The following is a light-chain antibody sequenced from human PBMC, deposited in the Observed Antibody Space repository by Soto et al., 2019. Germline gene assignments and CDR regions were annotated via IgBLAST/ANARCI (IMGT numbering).Light chain of an antibody. CDR2: AAS. CDR1: QGVGNKY. Sequence: EIALTQSPGTLSLSPGERATLSCRASQGVGNKYLAWYQQRPGQAPSLLIYAASSRATGIPDRFSGSGSGTDFTLTISRLEPEDFAVYYCQQYGSSLFTFGGGTKVEIK. CDR3: QQYGSSLFT. J-gene: IGKJ4*01. V-gene: IGKV3-20*01.